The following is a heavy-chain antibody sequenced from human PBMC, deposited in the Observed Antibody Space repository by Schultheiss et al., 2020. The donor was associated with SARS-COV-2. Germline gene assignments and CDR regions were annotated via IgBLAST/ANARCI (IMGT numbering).Heavy chain of an antibody. J-gene: IGHJ6*02. CDR3: ARDPGSSSGYYSRDYYYGMDV. V-gene: IGHV1-46*01. Sequence: ASVKVSCKASGYTFTSYYMHWVRQAPGQGLEWMGIINPSGGSTSYAQKFQGRVTMTRDTSTSTVYMELSSLRSEDTAVYYCARDPGSSSGYYSRDYYYGMDVWGQGTTVTVSS. CDR2: INPSGGST. D-gene: IGHD3-3*01. CDR1: GYTFTSYY.